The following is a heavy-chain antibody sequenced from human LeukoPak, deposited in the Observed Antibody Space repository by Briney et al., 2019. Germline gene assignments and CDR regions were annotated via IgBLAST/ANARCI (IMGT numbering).Heavy chain of an antibody. CDR1: GGSFSGYY. CDR2: INHSGST. J-gene: IGHJ4*02. CDR3: ARRGPRGYDILTGYYKY. V-gene: IGHV4-34*01. Sequence: PSETLSLTCAVYGGSFSGYYWSWIRQPPGKGLEWIGEINHSGSTNYNPSLKSRVTISVDTSKNQFSLKLSSVTAADTAVYYCARRGPRGYDILTGYYKYWGQGTLVTVSS. D-gene: IGHD3-9*01.